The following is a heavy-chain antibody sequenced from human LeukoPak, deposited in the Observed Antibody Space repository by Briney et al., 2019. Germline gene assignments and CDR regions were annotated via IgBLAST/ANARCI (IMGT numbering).Heavy chain of an antibody. Sequence: PGGSLRLSCAASGFTFSSYAVHWVRQAPGKGLEWVAVISYDGSNKYYADSVKGRFTISRDNSKNTLYLQMNSLRAEDTAVYYCARDLRKLGPWDLWFGELPDNWFDPWGQGTLVTVSS. CDR2: ISYDGSNK. D-gene: IGHD3-10*01. J-gene: IGHJ5*02. CDR1: GFTFSSYA. V-gene: IGHV3-30-3*01. CDR3: ARDLRKLGPWDLWFGELPDNWFDP.